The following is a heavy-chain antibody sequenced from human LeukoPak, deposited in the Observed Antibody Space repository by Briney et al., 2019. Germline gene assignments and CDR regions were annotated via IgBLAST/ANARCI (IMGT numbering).Heavy chain of an antibody. J-gene: IGHJ3*02. CDR2: ISAYSGNT. V-gene: IGHV1-18*01. D-gene: IGHD3-22*01. CDR3: ARPYYYDSSGHQRGVHDAFDI. CDR1: GYTFTGYG. Sequence: ASVKVSCKASGYTFTGYGISWVRQAPGQGLEWMGWISAYSGNTNYAQNLQGRVTMTTDTSTSTAYMELRSLRSDDTSVYYCARPYYYDSSGHQRGVHDAFDIWGQGTMVTVSS.